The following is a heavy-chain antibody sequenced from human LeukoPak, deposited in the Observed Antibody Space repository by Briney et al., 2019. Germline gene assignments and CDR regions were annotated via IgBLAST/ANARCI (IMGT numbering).Heavy chain of an antibody. CDR2: LNHSGST. CDR1: GGSFSGYY. Sequence: SETLSHTCAVYGGSFSGYYWSWIRQPPGKWLEWIGELNHSGSTNYNPSLKSRVTISVDTSKNQFSLKLSSVTAADTAVYYSARTVDCSSTSCYNYWGQGTLVTVSS. V-gene: IGHV4-34*01. J-gene: IGHJ4*02. D-gene: IGHD2-2*02. CDR3: ARTVDCSSTSCYNY.